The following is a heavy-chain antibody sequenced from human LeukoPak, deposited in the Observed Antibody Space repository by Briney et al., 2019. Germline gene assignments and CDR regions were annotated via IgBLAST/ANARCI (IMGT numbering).Heavy chain of an antibody. CDR3: AREAYDFWSAHSSRGYNWFDP. CDR2: ISAYNGNT. V-gene: IGHV1-18*01. D-gene: IGHD3-3*01. J-gene: IGHJ5*02. CDR1: GYTFTSYG. Sequence: GASVKVSCKASGYTFTSYGISWVRQAPGQGLEWMGWISAYNGNTNYAQKLQGRVTMTTDTSTSTAYMELRSLRSDDTAVYYCAREAYDFWSAHSSRGYNWFDPWGQGTLVTVSS.